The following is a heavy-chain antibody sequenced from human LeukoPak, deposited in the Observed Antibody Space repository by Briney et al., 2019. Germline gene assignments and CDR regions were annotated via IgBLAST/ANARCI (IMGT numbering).Heavy chain of an antibody. J-gene: IGHJ6*02. Sequence: SQTLSLTCTVSGGSISSGDYYWSWIRQPPGKVLEWIGYIYYSGSTYYNPSLKSRVTLSVDTSKNQFSLKLSSVTAADTAVYYCARCIAARPHPLCYGMDVWGQGTTVTVS. CDR2: IYYSGST. CDR1: GGSISSGDYY. D-gene: IGHD6-6*01. CDR3: ARCIAARPHPLCYGMDV. V-gene: IGHV4-30-4*01.